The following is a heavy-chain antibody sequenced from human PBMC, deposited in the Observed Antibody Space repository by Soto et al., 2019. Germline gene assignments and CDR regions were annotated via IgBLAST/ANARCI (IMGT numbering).Heavy chain of an antibody. D-gene: IGHD6-19*01. CDR3: ARGSSGWPHRLHY. CDR1: GGSISSYY. J-gene: IGHJ4*02. V-gene: IGHV4-59*01. CDR2: IYYSGST. Sequence: LETLSLTCTVSGGSISSYYWSWIRQPPGKGLEWIGYIYYSGSTYYNPSLKSRVTISVGTSKNQFSLELSSVTAADTAVYYCARGSSGWPHRLHYWGQVTLVTSPQ.